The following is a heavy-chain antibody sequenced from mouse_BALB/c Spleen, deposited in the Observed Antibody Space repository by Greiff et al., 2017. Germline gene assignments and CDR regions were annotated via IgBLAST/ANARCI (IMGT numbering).Heavy chain of an antibody. CDR2: ISSGGSYT. V-gene: IGHV5-9-4*01. CDR1: GFTFSSYA. D-gene: IGHD1-1*01. Sequence: EVKVVESGGGLVKPGGSLKLSCAASGFTFSSYAMSWVRQSPEKRLEWVAEISSGGSYTYYPDTVTGRFTISRDNDKNTLYLEMSSLRSEDTAMYYCARNYGSSTDYWGQGTTLTVSS. J-gene: IGHJ2*01. CDR3: ARNYGSSTDY.